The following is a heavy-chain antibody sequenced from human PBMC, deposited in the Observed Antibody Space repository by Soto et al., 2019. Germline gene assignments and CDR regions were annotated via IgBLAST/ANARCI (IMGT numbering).Heavy chain of an antibody. CDR2: MNPNSGNT. D-gene: IGHD2-2*01. CDR3: ARAECSTPNCLTAYYSYGLDV. Sequence: ASVKVSCKASGYTFTSYDINWVRQATGQGLEWMGWMNPNSGNTGYAQKFQGRVTMTRNTSISTAYMELSSLRSEDTAVYYCARAECSTPNCLTAYYSYGLDVWGQGTTVTVSS. J-gene: IGHJ6*02. V-gene: IGHV1-8*01. CDR1: GYTFTSYD.